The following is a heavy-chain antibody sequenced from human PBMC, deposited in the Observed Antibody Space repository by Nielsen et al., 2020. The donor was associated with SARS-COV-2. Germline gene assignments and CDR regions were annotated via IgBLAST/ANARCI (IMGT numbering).Heavy chain of an antibody. Sequence: ASVKVSCKASGYTFTSYAMNWVRQAPGQGLEWMVWINTDTGNPMYAQGFTGRFVFSLDTSVSTAYLQISSLKAEDTAVYYCASIAVAGIYDAFDIWGQGTMVTVSS. CDR3: ASIAVAGIYDAFDI. CDR2: INTDTGNP. CDR1: GYTFTSYA. J-gene: IGHJ3*02. V-gene: IGHV7-4-1*02. D-gene: IGHD6-19*01.